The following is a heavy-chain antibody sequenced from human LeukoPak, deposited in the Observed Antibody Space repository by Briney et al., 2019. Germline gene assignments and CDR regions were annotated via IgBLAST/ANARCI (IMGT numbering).Heavy chain of an antibody. D-gene: IGHD2-21*01. CDR3: AKEGASYVVPHYYYMDV. CDR2: ISGSGGST. Sequence: GGSLRLSCAASGFTFSSYAMSWVRQAPGKGLEWVSAISGSGGSTYYADSVKGRFTISRDNSKNTLYLQMNSLRAEDTAVYYCAKEGASYVVPHYYYMDVWGKGTTVTVSS. V-gene: IGHV3-23*01. CDR1: GFTFSSYA. J-gene: IGHJ6*03.